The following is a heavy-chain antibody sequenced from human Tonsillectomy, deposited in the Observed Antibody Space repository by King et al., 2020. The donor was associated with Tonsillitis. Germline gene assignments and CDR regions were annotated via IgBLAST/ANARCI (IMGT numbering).Heavy chain of an antibody. CDR1: GFTFSSYH. CDR3: ARFVGPRSYYYMDV. V-gene: IGHV3-21*01. D-gene: IGHD2-21*01. J-gene: IGHJ6*03. CDR2: ISSSSSYI. Sequence: DVQLVQSGGGLVKPGGSLRLSCAASGFTFSSYHINWVRQAPGEGLEWFSFISSSSSYIYYADSVKGRFTISRDNAKNSLYLQMNSLRAEDTALYYCARFVGPRSYYYMDVWCKGTTVTVSS.